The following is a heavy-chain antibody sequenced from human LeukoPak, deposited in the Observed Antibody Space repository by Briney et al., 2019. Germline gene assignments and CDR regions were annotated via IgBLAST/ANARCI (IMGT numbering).Heavy chain of an antibody. CDR1: GGSISSYY. D-gene: IGHD3-22*01. CDR3: ATGVDSSDSAFDI. J-gene: IGHJ3*02. CDR2: IYYSGST. Sequence: TPSGTLCLTCTVSGGSISSYYWSWIRQPPGKGLEWIGYIYYSGSTNYNPSLKSRVTISVDTSKNQFSLKLSSVTAADTAVYYCATGVDSSDSAFDIWGQGTMVTVSS. V-gene: IGHV4-59*01.